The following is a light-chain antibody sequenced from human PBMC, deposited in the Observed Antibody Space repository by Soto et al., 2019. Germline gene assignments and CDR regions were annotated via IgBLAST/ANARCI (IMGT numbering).Light chain of an antibody. CDR2: DAS. Sequence: EIVLTQSPATLSLSPGERATLSCRASQSVSSYLAWYQQKPGQAPRLLIYDASNRAPGIPARFSGSGSGTDLTLTISSQEPEDFAVYYCQQRSNWLPFTFGQGTRLEIK. CDR3: QQRSNWLPFT. CDR1: QSVSSY. J-gene: IGKJ5*01. V-gene: IGKV3-11*01.